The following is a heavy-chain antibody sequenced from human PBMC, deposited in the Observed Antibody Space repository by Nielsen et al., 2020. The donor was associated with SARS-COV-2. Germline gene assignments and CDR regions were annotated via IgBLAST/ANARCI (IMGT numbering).Heavy chain of an antibody. CDR2: ISSSGSTI. V-gene: IGHV3-48*03. Sequence: VRQAPGKGLEWVSYISSSGSTIYYADSVKGRFTISRDNAKNSLYLQMNSLRAEDTAVYYYARKLYDFWSGYYWGYYYYGMDVWGQGTTVTVSS. J-gene: IGHJ6*02. D-gene: IGHD3-3*01. CDR3: ARKLYDFWSGYYWGYYYYGMDV.